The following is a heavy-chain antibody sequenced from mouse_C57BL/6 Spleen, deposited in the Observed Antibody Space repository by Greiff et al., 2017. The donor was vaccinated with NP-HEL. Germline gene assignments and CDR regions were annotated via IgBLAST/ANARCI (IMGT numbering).Heavy chain of an antibody. Sequence: EVQRVESGGDLVKPGGSLKLSCAASGFTFSSYGMSWVRQTPDKRLEWVATISSGGSYTYYPDSVKGRFTISRDNAKNTLYLQMSSLKSEDTSLCYCARREEEGYFDYWGQGTTLTVSS. J-gene: IGHJ2*01. CDR3: ARREEEGYFDY. CDR1: GFTFSSYG. V-gene: IGHV5-6*01. CDR2: ISSGGSYT.